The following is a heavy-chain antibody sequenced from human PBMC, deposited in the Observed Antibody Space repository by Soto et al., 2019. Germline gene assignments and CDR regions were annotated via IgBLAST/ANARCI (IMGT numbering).Heavy chain of an antibody. Sequence: QVQLVESGGGVVQPGGSLRVSCAASGFSFSSYDMHWVRQAXGKGLERVAGISYDGSNKHYADYVKGRFTISRDNSKXXXXXXXXXXXXXXXXVXXXXXXXWAERGSGSPLDYWGQGTLVTVSS. CDR3: XXXXWAERGSGSPLDY. J-gene: IGHJ4*02. D-gene: IGHD6-19*01. CDR2: ISYDGSNK. V-gene: IGHV3-30*03. CDR1: GFSFSSYD.